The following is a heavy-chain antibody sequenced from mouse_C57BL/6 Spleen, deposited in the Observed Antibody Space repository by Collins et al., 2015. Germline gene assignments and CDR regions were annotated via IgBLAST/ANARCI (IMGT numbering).Heavy chain of an antibody. J-gene: IGHJ4*01. Sequence: QVQLQQPGADLVKPGTSVKMSCKASGYTFTSYWITWVKQRPGQGLEWIGDIYPGSGSSTYNAKFKTKATPTVDTSSTTAYMQLSSLTSEDSAVYYCAMIHYYAMDYWGQGTSVTVSS. D-gene: IGHD2-4*01. CDR3: AMIHYYAMDY. V-gene: IGHV1-55*01. CDR2: IYPGSGSS. CDR1: GYTFTSYW.